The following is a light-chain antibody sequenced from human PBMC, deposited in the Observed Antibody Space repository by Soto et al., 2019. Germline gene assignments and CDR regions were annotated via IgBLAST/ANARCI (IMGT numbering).Light chain of an antibody. J-gene: IGKJ5*01. CDR3: KQRSNWPN. V-gene: IGKV3-11*01. CDR1: QSVSSY. CDR2: DAS. Sequence: EIVLTQSPATLSFSPVEISTLSCRASQSVSSYLAWYQQKPGQAPRLLIYDASNRATGIPARFSGSGSGTDFTLTISSLEPEDFAVYYCKQRSNWPNFGQGKRREIK.